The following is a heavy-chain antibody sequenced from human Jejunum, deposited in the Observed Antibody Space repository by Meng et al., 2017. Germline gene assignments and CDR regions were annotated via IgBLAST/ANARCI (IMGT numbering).Heavy chain of an antibody. CDR3: ARGHQVDP. Sequence: QVQLQEPGPGLVKPSQTLSLTCTVSGGSTSGGDYYWSWIRQPPGKGLEWIGYIYHSGSTDYNPSLKSRVTISVDTSKNQFSLKLSSVTAADTAVYYCARGHQVDPWGPGTLVTVSS. CDR2: IYHSGST. D-gene: IGHD2-2*01. CDR1: GGSTSGGDYY. J-gene: IGHJ5*02. V-gene: IGHV4-30-4*01.